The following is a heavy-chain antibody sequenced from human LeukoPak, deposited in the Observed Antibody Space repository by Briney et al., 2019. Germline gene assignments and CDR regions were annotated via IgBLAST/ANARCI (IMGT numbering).Heavy chain of an antibody. CDR2: IKSKTDGGTA. Sequence: GGSLRLSCAASGFTFSNAWMSWVRQAPGKGLEWVGRIKSKTDGGTADYAAAVKGRFAISRDDSENTLSLQMSSLKTDDTAVYYCTRDREVAGPDSWGQGTLVIVSS. CDR1: GFTFSNAW. V-gene: IGHV3-15*01. CDR3: TRDREVAGPDS. J-gene: IGHJ4*02. D-gene: IGHD6-19*01.